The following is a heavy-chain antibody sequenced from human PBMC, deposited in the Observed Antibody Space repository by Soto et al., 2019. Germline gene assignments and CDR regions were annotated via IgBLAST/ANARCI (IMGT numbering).Heavy chain of an antibody. Sequence: QVQLQQWGAGLLKPSETLSLTCAVYGGSFSGYYWSWIRQPPGKGLAWIGEINHSGSTNYNPSLKCRGTISVDTSKNQFSLKLSSVTAADTAVYYCARGRRVRGVITPFDYRGQGALVTVSS. V-gene: IGHV4-34*01. CDR3: ARGRRVRGVITPFDY. CDR2: INHSGST. D-gene: IGHD3-10*01. CDR1: GGSFSGYY. J-gene: IGHJ4*02.